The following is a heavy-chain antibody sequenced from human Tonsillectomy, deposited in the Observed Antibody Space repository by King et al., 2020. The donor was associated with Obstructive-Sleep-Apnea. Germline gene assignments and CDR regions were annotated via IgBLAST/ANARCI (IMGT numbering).Heavy chain of an antibody. V-gene: IGHV4-39*01. CDR3: ARLLYDRSEYYYFDY. CDR2: IYYSGRT. D-gene: IGHD3-22*01. Sequence: QLQESGPGLVKASETLSLTCTVSGGSISSSSYYWGWIRQPPGKGPEWIGSIYYSGRTYDNPSLKSRVTMSVDTSKNQYSLKLRSVTAADTAVYYCARLLYDRSEYYYFDYWGQGTLVTVSA. CDR1: GGSISSSSYY. J-gene: IGHJ4*02.